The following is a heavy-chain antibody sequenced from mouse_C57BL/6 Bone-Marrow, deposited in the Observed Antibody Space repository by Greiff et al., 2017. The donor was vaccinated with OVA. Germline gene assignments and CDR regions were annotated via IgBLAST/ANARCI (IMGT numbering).Heavy chain of an antibody. V-gene: IGHV14-3*01. CDR3: ATQLLWDY. D-gene: IGHD2-1*01. J-gene: IGHJ2*01. Sequence: VQLQQSVAELVRPGASVKLSCTASGFTIKNTYMHWVKQRPEQGLEWIGRIDPANGNTKYAPKFQGKATITVDTSSNTAYLQLSSLTSEDTAIYYCATQLLWDYWGQGTTLTVSS. CDR2: IDPANGNT. CDR1: GFTIKNTY.